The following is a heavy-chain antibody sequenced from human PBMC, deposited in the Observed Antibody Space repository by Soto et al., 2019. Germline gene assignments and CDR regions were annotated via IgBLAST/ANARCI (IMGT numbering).Heavy chain of an antibody. CDR3: ARGGGWPNTPRYYFDY. CDR1: GYTFCSYS. J-gene: IGHJ4*02. D-gene: IGHD6-19*01. CDR2: ISSSSSYI. Sequence: NPGGSPRLSCAACGYTFCSYSMNWVRQEPGKGLEWVSSISSSSSYIYYADSVKGRFTISRDNAKNSLYLQMNSLRAEDTAVYYCARGGGWPNTPRYYFDYWGQGTLVTVSS. V-gene: IGHV3-21*01.